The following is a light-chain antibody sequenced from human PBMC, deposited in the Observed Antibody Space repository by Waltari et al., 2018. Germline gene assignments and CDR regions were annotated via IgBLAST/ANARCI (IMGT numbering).Light chain of an antibody. Sequence: IVLTQSPGTLSLSPGERATLSCRASQRVSRSLAWYQQKPGQAPKLLIYGASTMATGIPDRFTGSGSGTDFSLTISSLEPEDFAIYFCQHYVRLPATFGQGTKVEIK. V-gene: IGKV3-20*01. J-gene: IGKJ1*01. CDR2: GAS. CDR1: QRVSRS. CDR3: QHYVRLPAT.